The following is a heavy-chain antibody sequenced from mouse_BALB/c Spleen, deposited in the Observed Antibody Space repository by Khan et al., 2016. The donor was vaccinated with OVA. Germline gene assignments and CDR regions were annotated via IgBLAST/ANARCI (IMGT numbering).Heavy chain of an antibody. J-gene: IGHJ3*01. Sequence: EVELVESGGDLVKPGGSLKLSCAVSGFTFSTYGMSWVRQTLDKRLEWVATVSTGGGYTYYPDSVKGRFTISRDNAKNTLYLQMSSLKSEDTAMFYCARLAYYYDSEGFAYWGQGTLVTVSA. CDR2: VSTGGGYT. CDR3: ARLAYYYDSEGFAY. V-gene: IGHV5-6*01. CDR1: GFTFSTYG. D-gene: IGHD1-1*01.